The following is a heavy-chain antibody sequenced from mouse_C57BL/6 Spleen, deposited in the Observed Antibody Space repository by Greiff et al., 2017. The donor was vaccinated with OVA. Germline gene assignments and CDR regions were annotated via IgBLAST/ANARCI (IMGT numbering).Heavy chain of an antibody. CDR3: AKGYYGSSYPSYWYFDV. V-gene: IGHV1-9*01. D-gene: IGHD1-1*01. CDR2: ILPGSGST. Sequence: VQLQQSGAELMKPGASVKLSCKATGYTFTGYWIEWVKQRPGHGLEWIGEILPGSGSTNYNEKFKGKATFTVDTSSNTAYMQLSSLTTEDSAMYSCAKGYYGSSYPSYWYFDVWGTGTTVTVSS. J-gene: IGHJ1*03. CDR1: GYTFTGYW.